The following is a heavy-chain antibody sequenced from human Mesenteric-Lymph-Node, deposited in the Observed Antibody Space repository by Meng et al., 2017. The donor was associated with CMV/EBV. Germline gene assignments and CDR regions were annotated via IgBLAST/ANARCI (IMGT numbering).Heavy chain of an antibody. CDR2: INPNSGVS. CDR1: GYTFTDFY. J-gene: IGHJ5*02. CDR3: ARDNVNPEGFDP. V-gene: IGHV1-2*06. Sequence: QVQLVQSRAEVGKPGASVMVSCKASGYTFTDFYIHWVRQAPGKGLEWMGRINPNSGVSNSAQNFQDRVTMTRDTSISTAYMELGRLTSDDTAVYYCARDNVNPEGFDPWGQGTLVTVSS. D-gene: IGHD2/OR15-2a*01.